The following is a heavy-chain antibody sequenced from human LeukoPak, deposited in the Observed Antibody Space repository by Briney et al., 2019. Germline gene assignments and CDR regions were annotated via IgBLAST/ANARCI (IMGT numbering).Heavy chain of an antibody. D-gene: IGHD3-3*01. V-gene: IGHV4-59*12. CDR3: ARRVTIFGVVSRAFDI. Sequence: SETLSLTCTVSGGSISTYYWSWIRQPPGKGLEWIGYIHYSGSTNYSPSLKSRVTISVDTSKNQFSLKLSSVTAADTAVYYCARRVTIFGVVSRAFDIWGQGTMVTVSS. CDR1: GGSISTYY. CDR2: IHYSGST. J-gene: IGHJ3*02.